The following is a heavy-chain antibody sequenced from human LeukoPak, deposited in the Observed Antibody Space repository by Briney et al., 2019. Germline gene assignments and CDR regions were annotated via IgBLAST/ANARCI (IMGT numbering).Heavy chain of an antibody. CDR1: GFTFSSYW. CDR3: AKDKHYDFWSGYFPN. V-gene: IGHV3-9*01. CDR2: ISWNSGSI. Sequence: GGSLRLSCAASGFTFSSYWMHWVRQAPGKGLEWVSGISWNSGSIGYADSVKGRFTISRDNAKNSLYLQMNSLRAEDTALYYCAKDKHYDFWSGYFPNWGQGTLVTVSS. J-gene: IGHJ4*02. D-gene: IGHD3-3*01.